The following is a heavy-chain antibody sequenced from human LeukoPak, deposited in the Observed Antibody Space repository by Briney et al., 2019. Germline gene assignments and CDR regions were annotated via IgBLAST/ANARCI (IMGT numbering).Heavy chain of an antibody. CDR2: LPGSADTT. CDR3: AKGRRSSKWFLSLDAFDV. Sequence: QSGGSLRLSCAASGFPFSNYAMTWVRQAPGKGLEWVSSLPGSADTTYYADSVAGRFTIFRANSQSTLSLHMSSLRPEDTALYFCAKGRRSSKWFLSLDAFDVWGRGTMVTVSS. V-gene: IGHV3-23*01. CDR1: GFPFSNYA. J-gene: IGHJ3*01. D-gene: IGHD3-3*01.